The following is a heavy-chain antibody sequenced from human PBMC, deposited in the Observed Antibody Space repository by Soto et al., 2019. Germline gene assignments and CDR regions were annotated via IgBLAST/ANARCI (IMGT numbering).Heavy chain of an antibody. D-gene: IGHD1-26*01. CDR3: VGDRRGSFSRLTGYLYYYGMDV. CDR2: TYYRSKWYN. Sequence: SQTLSLTCAISGDSVSSNSAACNWIRQSPSRGLEWLGRTYYRSKWYNDYAVSVKSRITINPDTSKNQFSLQLNSVTPEDTAVYYCVGDRRGSFSRLTGYLYYYGMDVWSQGTRVTVSS. V-gene: IGHV6-1*01. CDR1: GDSVSSNSAA. J-gene: IGHJ6*02.